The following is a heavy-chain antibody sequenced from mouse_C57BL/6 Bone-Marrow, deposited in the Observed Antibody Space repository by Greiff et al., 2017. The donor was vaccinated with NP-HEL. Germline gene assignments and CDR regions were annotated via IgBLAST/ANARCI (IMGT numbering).Heavy chain of an antibody. CDR1: GFTFSSYA. D-gene: IGHD1-1*01. V-gene: IGHV5-4*01. J-gene: IGHJ4*01. Sequence: EVQRVESGGGLVKPGGSLKLSCAASGFTFSSYAMSWVRQTPEKRLEWVATISDGGSYTYYPDNVKGRFTISRDNAKNNLYLQMSHLKSEDTAMYYCARERIYYYGSKSYYYAMDYWGQGTSVTVSS. CDR3: ARERIYYYGSKSYYYAMDY. CDR2: ISDGGSYT.